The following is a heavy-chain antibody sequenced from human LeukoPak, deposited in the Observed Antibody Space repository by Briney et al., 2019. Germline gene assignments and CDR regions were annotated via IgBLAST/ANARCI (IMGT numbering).Heavy chain of an antibody. CDR2: ISGSGGST. V-gene: IGHV3-23*01. CDR1: GFTSSSYA. Sequence: GGSLRLSCAASGFTSSSYAMSWVRQAPGKGLEWVSAISGSGGSTYYADSVKGRFTISRDNSKNTLYLQMNSLRAEDTAVYYCAKDEDPGYYFDYWGQGTLVTVSS. J-gene: IGHJ4*02. CDR3: AKDEDPGYYFDY.